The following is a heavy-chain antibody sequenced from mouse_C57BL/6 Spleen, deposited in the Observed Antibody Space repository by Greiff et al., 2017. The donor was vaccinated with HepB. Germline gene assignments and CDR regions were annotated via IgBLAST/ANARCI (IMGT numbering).Heavy chain of an antibody. D-gene: IGHD1-1*01. J-gene: IGHJ4*01. CDR1: GFTFSNYW. V-gene: IGHV6-3*01. Sequence: EVKLVESGGGFVQPGGSMKLSCVASGFTFSNYWMNWVRQSPEKGLEWVAQIRLKSDNYATDYAESVKGRFTISRDDSKSSVYLQMNNLRAEDTGIYYCTGPIAVPYAMDYWGQGTSVTVSS. CDR2: IRLKSDNYAT. CDR3: TGPIAVPYAMDY.